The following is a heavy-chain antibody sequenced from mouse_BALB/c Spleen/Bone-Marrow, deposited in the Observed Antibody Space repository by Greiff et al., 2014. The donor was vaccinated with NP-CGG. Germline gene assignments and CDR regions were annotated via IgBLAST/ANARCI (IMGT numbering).Heavy chain of an antibody. CDR1: GFSLTDYG. J-gene: IGHJ2*01. V-gene: IGHV2-6-5*01. CDR2: IWGAGIT. D-gene: IGHD4-1*01. Sequence: QVQLQQSGPGLVAPSQSLSITCTVSGFSLTDYGVSWIRQPPGKGLEWLGVIWGAGITYYNSALKSRLSINKDNSKSQVFLKMNSLQTDDTAMYYCAKLTWDEGDYWGQGTTLTVSS. CDR3: AKLTWDEGDY.